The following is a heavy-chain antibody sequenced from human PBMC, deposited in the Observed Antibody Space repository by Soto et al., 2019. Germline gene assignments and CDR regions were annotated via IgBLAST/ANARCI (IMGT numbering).Heavy chain of an antibody. CDR1: GFTFSDYY. Sequence: GGSLRLSCAASGFTFSDYYMSWIRQAPGKGLEWVSYISSSGSTIYYADSVKGRFTISRDNAKNSLYLQMNSLRAEDTAVYYCARMGVYQQLVLIYYYYGMDVWGQGTTVTVSS. CDR3: ARMGVYQQLVLIYYYYGMDV. J-gene: IGHJ6*02. CDR2: ISSSGSTI. V-gene: IGHV3-11*01. D-gene: IGHD6-13*01.